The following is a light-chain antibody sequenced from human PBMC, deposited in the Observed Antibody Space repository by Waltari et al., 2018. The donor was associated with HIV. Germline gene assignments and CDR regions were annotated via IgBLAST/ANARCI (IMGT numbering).Light chain of an antibody. V-gene: IGKV3-11*01. CDR3: QQRSNWPPVT. Sequence: EVVLTQSPSTLSLSQGERATLSCRASQNIGNYLAWYHQKPGQAPRLLIYDASTRAAGIPARFSGSGSGTDFTLTISSLEPEDVAVYYCQQRSNWPPVTFGQGTRLEI. CDR2: DAS. J-gene: IGKJ5*01. CDR1: QNIGNY.